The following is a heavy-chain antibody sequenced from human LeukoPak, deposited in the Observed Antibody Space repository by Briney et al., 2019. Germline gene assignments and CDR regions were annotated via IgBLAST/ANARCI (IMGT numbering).Heavy chain of an antibody. CDR2: IYYSGST. CDR3: ARNDVWSGYYNY. Sequence: SETLSLTCTVSGGSISGYYWGWIRQPPGKGLEWIGYIYYSGSTNYNPSLKRRVTISVDTSKNQFSLKLSSVTAADTAVYYCARNDVWSGYYNYWGQGTVVTVSS. V-gene: IGHV4-59*01. D-gene: IGHD3-3*01. CDR1: GGSISGYY. J-gene: IGHJ4*02.